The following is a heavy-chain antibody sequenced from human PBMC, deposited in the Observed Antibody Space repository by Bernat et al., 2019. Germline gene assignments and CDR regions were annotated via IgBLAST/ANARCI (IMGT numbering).Heavy chain of an antibody. J-gene: IGHJ4*02. CDR2: IWYDGSNK. V-gene: IGHV3-33*01. CDR1: GFTFSNYG. D-gene: IGHD6-13*01. Sequence: QVQLVESGGGVVQPGRSLRLSCAASGFTFSNYGMDWVRQAPGKGLEWVAVIWYDGSNKYYADSVKGRFTISRDNSKNTLYLQMDSLRAEDTAVYYCARLGSSWSFDHWGKGSLVTVSS. CDR3: ARLGSSWSFDH.